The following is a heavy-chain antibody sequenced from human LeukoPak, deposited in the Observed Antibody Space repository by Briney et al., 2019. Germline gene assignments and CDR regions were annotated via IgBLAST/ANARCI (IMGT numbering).Heavy chain of an antibody. CDR2: ISSSSSTI. CDR3: ARETYYYDSSGYGYDY. D-gene: IGHD3-22*01. CDR1: GFTFSSYS. J-gene: IGHJ4*02. V-gene: IGHV3-48*02. Sequence: GGSLRLSCAASGFTFSSYSMNWVRQVPGKGLEWVSYISSSSSTIYYADSVKGRFTISRDNAKNSLYLQMNSLRDEDTAVYYCARETYYYDSSGYGYDYWGQGTLVTVSS.